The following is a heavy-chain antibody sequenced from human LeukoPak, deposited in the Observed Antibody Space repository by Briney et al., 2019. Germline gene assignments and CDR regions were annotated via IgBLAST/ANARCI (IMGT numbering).Heavy chain of an antibody. J-gene: IGHJ4*02. CDR1: GFSLSTSGVG. CDR2: IYWNDDK. D-gene: IGHD2-21*01. Sequence: SGPTLVKPTQTLTLTCTFSGFSLSTSGVGVGWIRQPPGKALEWLALIYWNDDKRYSPSLKSRLTITKDTSKNQVDLTMTNMDPVDTATYYCAHLSLWPSGNYFDYWGQGTLVTVSS. V-gene: IGHV2-5*01. CDR3: AHLSLWPSGNYFDY.